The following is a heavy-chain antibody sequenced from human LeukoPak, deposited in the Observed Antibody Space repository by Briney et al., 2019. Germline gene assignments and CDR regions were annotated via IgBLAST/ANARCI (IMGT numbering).Heavy chain of an antibody. J-gene: IGHJ5*02. D-gene: IGHD6-13*01. CDR3: AKYIAAAGNGFDP. CDR2: ISGSGGST. Sequence: GGSLRLSCAASGFTFSSYAMNWVRQAPGKGLEWVSPISGSGGSTYYADSVKGRFTISRDNSKNTLYLQMNSLRAEDTAVYYCAKYIAAAGNGFDPWGQGTLVTVSS. CDR1: GFTFSSYA. V-gene: IGHV3-23*01.